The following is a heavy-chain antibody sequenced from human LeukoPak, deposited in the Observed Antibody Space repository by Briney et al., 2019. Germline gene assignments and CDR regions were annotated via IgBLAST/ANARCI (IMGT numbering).Heavy chain of an antibody. Sequence: PSETLSLTCIVSGGSISSYYWSWIRQPPGKGLEWIGYIYYSGSTNYNPSLKSRVTISVDTSKNQFSLKLSSVTAADTAVHYCARGLDSGSYYLLYWYFDLWGRGTLVTVSS. CDR3: ARGLDSGSYYLLYWYFDL. CDR2: IYYSGST. D-gene: IGHD1-26*01. CDR1: GGSISSYY. J-gene: IGHJ2*01. V-gene: IGHV4-59*01.